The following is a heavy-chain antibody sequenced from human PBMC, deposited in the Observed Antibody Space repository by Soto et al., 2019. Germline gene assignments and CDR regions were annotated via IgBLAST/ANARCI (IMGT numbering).Heavy chain of an antibody. J-gene: IGHJ6*02. Sequence: ASVKVSCKASGGTFSSYAISWVRQAPGQGLEWMGGIIPIFGTANYAQKFQGRVTITADESTSTAYMELSSLRSEDTAVYYCAIPLGYCSGGSCYFGMDVWGQGTTVTVSS. CDR2: IIPIFGTA. V-gene: IGHV1-69*13. CDR3: AIPLGYCSGGSCYFGMDV. CDR1: GGTFSSYA. D-gene: IGHD2-15*01.